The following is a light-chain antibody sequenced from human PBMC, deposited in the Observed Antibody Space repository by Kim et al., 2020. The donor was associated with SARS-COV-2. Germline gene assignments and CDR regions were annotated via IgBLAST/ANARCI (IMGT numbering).Light chain of an antibody. CDR1: SPNIGSNL. CDR3: AAWVENLSGRV. V-gene: IGLV1-47*01. CDR2: RNN. Sequence: GQQGTIPCSRSSPNIGSNLLHRYKQLPGTAPPLLIYRNNQRPSGAPDRYSVSQSGTSAPLAICGLRSEDEADYYCAAWVENLSGRVFGGGTQLTVL. J-gene: IGLJ3*02.